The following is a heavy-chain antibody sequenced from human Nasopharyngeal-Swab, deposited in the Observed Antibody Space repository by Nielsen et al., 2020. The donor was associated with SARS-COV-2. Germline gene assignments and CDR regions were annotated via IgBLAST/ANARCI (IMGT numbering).Heavy chain of an antibody. V-gene: IGHV3-53*01. D-gene: IGHD3-10*01. CDR1: GFTVSSNY. CDR2: IYSGGST. J-gene: IGHJ6*02. Sequence: GESLKISCAASGFTVSSNYMSWVRQAPGKGLEWVSVIYSGGSTYYADSVKGRFTISRGNSKNTLYLQMNSLRAEDTAVYYCARAKAGSRVYYYYGMDVWGQGTTVTVSS. CDR3: ARAKAGSRVYYYYGMDV.